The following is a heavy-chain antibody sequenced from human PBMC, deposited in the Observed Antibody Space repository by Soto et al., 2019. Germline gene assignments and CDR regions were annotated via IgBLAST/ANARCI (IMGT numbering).Heavy chain of an antibody. D-gene: IGHD2-15*01. CDR3: ARGPGGPDGPGDY. CDR2: INAGNGNT. CDR1: GYTFTSYT. V-gene: IGHV1-3*01. Sequence: QVQLVQSGAEVKKPGASVKVSCKASGYTFTSYTMHWVRLAPGQRLEWMGWINAGNGNTKYSQKFQGRVTITRDTSASTAYMELSSLRSEDTAVYYCARGPGGPDGPGDYWGQGTLVNVSS. J-gene: IGHJ4*02.